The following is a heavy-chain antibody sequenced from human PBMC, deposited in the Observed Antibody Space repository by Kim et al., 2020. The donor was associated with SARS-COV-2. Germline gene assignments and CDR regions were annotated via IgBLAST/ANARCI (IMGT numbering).Heavy chain of an antibody. CDR1: GFTVSSNY. J-gene: IGHJ3*01. V-gene: IGHV3-66*01. Sequence: GGSLRLSCAASGFTVSSNYMSWVRQAPGKGLEWVSVIYSGGSTYYADSVKGRFTISRDNSKNTLYLQMNSLGAEDTAVYYCARAYGILTGYSDAFDFWGQGTMVTVSS. CDR3: ARAYGILTGYSDAFDF. CDR2: IYSGGST. D-gene: IGHD3-9*01.